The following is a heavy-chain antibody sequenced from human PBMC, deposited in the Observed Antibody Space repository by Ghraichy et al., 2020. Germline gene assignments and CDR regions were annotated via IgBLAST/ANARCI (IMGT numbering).Heavy chain of an antibody. CDR3: ARGRYFDL. Sequence: LSLTCAASGFSFNTYGMNWVRQAPGKGLEWVSSISTSGIYTSYSDSVRGRFTISRDYAKNSLFLQVNSLRADDTAVYYFARGRYFDLWGRGTLVAVSS. J-gene: IGHJ2*01. CDR2: ISTSGIYT. D-gene: IGHD3/OR15-3a*01. V-gene: IGHV3-21*01. CDR1: GFSFNTYG.